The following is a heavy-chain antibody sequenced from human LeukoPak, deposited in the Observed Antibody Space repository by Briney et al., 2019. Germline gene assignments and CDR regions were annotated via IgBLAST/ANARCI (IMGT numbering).Heavy chain of an antibody. CDR2: ISSSSSTI. D-gene: IGHD3-3*01. CDR3: ARGTRFLEWLFSEFDY. V-gene: IGHV3-48*01. J-gene: IGHJ4*02. Sequence: GGSLRLSCAASGFTFSSYSMNWVRQAPGKGLEWVSYISSSSSTIYYADSVRGRFTISRDNAKNSLYLQMNSLRAEDTAAYYCARGTRFLEWLFSEFDYWGQGTLVTVSS. CDR1: GFTFSSYS.